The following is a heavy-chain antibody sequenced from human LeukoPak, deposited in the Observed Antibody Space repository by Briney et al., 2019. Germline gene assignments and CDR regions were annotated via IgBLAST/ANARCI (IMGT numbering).Heavy chain of an antibody. D-gene: IGHD3-10*02. V-gene: IGHV3-48*03. CDR2: ISGSGSTI. CDR1: GFTFSSYE. J-gene: IGHJ6*04. Sequence: GGSLRLSCAASGFTFSSYEMNWVRQAPGKGLEWVSYISGSGSTIYYADSVKGRFTISRDNAKNSLYLQMNSLRAEDTAVYYCAELGITLIGGVWGKGTTVTISS. CDR3: AELGITLIGGV.